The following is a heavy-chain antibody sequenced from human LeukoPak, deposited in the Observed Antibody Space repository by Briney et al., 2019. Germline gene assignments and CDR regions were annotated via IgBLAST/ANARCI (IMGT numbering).Heavy chain of an antibody. J-gene: IGHJ4*02. Sequence: SQTLSLTCTVSGGSISSGGYYWSWIRQHPGKGLEWIGYIYYSGSTYYNPSLKSRVTISVDTSKTQFSLKLSSVTAADTAVYFCARHYLYGDSSWDSWGPGNLVIVSS. D-gene: IGHD4-17*01. CDR2: IYYSGST. CDR3: ARHYLYGDSSWDS. V-gene: IGHV4-31*03. CDR1: GGSISSGGYY.